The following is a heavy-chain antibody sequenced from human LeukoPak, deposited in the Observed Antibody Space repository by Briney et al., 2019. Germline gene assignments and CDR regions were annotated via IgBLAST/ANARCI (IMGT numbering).Heavy chain of an antibody. CDR3: ARETSDHRY. CDR2: ITNTGSGT. CDR1: GLTFSNFA. D-gene: IGHD6-6*01. V-gene: IGHV3-23*01. Sequence: GGSLRLSCATSGLTFSNFAMTWVRQAPGQGLEWVSSITNTGSGTFYADSVKGRFIISRDNSKNTLFLQMNSLRAEDSAVYYCARETSDHRYWGQGTLVTVSS. J-gene: IGHJ4*02.